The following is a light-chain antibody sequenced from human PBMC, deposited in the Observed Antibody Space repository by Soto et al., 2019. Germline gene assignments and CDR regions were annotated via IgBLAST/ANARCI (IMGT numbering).Light chain of an antibody. J-gene: IGLJ1*01. CDR2: DDN. Sequence: QSLLTQPPSLSAAPGQKVTISGSGSISNIGGNSVSWYQQLPVTAPKLLIYDDNKRPSGIPDRFSGSKSGTSATLGITGFQTGDEADYYCGSWDSSLSAYVFRTGTKVTVL. V-gene: IGLV1-51*01. CDR1: ISNIGGNS. CDR3: GSWDSSLSAYV.